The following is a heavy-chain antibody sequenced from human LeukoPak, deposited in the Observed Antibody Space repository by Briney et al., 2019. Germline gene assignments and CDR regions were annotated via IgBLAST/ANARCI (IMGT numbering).Heavy chain of an antibody. D-gene: IGHD2-2*01. Sequence: SETLSLTCTVSGGSISGYYWSWVRQPAGEGLEWIGRTHSSGSTNYSPSLKGRVTMSVDTSKNQFSLRLSSVTAADTAVYYCARDHWGLSSTSGAFDIWGQGTMVTVSS. CDR1: GGSISGYY. CDR2: THSSGST. CDR3: ARDHWGLSSTSGAFDI. J-gene: IGHJ3*02. V-gene: IGHV4-4*07.